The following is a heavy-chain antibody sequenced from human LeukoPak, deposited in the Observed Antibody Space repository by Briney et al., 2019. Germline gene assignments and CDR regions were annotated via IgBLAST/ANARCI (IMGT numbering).Heavy chain of an antibody. D-gene: IGHD6-13*01. CDR3: AKCRGSSWSDYFDY. CDR1: GFTFSDYY. CDR2: ISSSSSYT. V-gene: IGHV3-11*03. Sequence: GGSLRLSCAASGFTFSDYYMSWIRQAPGKGLEWVSYISSSSSYTNYADSVKGRFTISRDNSRNTLYLQMNTLRAEDTAVYYCAKCRGSSWSDYFDYWGQGTLVTVSS. J-gene: IGHJ4*02.